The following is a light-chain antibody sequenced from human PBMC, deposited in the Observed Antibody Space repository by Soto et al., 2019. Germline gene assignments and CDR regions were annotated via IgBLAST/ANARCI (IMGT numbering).Light chain of an antibody. Sequence: EIVMTQSPATLSVSPGERATLSCRASQSVSSTLAWYQQKPGQAPRLLIYGASTRATGIPASFSGSGSGTAFTLPIISRQSADFAVFYCQQYNNYTPITFGQGTRLEIK. CDR3: QQYNNYTPIT. CDR1: QSVSST. J-gene: IGKJ5*01. CDR2: GAS. V-gene: IGKV3D-15*01.